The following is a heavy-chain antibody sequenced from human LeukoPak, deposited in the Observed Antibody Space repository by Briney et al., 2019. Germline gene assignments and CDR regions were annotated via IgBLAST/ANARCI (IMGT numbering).Heavy chain of an antibody. Sequence: GGSLRLSCAASGFTFSSYSMNWVRQAPGKGLEWVSYISSSSSTIYYADSVKGRFTISRDNAKNSLYLQMNSLRAEDTAVYYCATDIVVKAGVIGFDHWGQGTLVTVSS. D-gene: IGHD2-2*01. CDR3: ATDIVVKAGVIGFDH. CDR1: GFTFSSYS. V-gene: IGHV3-48*01. CDR2: ISSSSSTI. J-gene: IGHJ4*02.